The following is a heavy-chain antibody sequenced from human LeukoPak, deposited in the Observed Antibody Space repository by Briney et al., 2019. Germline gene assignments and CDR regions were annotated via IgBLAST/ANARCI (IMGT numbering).Heavy chain of an antibody. J-gene: IGHJ3*02. Sequence: PSETLSLTCAVYGGSFSGYYWSWIRQPPGKGLEWIGSIYYSGSTYYNPSLKSRVTISVDTSKNQFSLKLSSVTAADTAVYYCARKLGSGAFDIWGQGTMVTVSS. V-gene: IGHV4-34*01. CDR2: IYYSGST. CDR1: GGSFSGYY. CDR3: ARKLGSGAFDI. D-gene: IGHD7-27*01.